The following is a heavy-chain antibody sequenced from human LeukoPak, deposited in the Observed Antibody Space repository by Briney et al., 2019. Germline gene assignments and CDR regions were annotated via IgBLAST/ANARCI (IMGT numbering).Heavy chain of an antibody. Sequence: ASVKVSCKASGYTFTSYGISWVRQAPGQGLEWMGWISAYNGNTNYAQKLQGRVTMTTDTSTSTAYMELRSLRSDDTAVYCCARDLGYSYYYYYMDVWGKGTTVTVSS. V-gene: IGHV1-18*01. J-gene: IGHJ6*03. D-gene: IGHD2-15*01. CDR3: ARDLGYSYYYYYMDV. CDR2: ISAYNGNT. CDR1: GYTFTSYG.